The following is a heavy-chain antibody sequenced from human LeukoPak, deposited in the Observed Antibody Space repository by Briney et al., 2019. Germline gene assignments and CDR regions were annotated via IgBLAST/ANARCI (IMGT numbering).Heavy chain of an antibody. D-gene: IGHD3/OR15-3a*01. J-gene: IGHJ4*02. CDR3: AKVATWTYFDY. CDR1: GFTFGSYA. V-gene: IGHV3-23*01. Sequence: GGSLRLSCAVSGFTFGSYAMGRVRQAPGKGLEWVSAISGSGTGTYYADPVKGRFTISRDNSKNTLYLHMSSLRAEDTAVYYCAKVATWTYFDYWGQGTLVTVSS. CDR2: ISGSGTGT.